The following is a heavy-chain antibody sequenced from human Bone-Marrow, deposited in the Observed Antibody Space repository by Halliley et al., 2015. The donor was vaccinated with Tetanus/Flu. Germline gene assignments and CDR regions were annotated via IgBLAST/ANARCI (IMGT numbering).Heavy chain of an antibody. CDR2: IDWDDEK. CDR1: GFSFNAGGMR. CDR3: ARSAYDGSYYYYYGMDV. J-gene: IGHJ6*02. D-gene: IGHD3-10*01. V-gene: IGHV2-70*04. Sequence: TLSLTCTFSGFSFNAGGMRVSWIRQPPGKALEWLARIDWDDEKFYSTSLRTRLTISKDTSKNQAVLTLTHMDPVDTATYYCARSAYDGSYYYYYGMDVGGQGTTVTVSS.